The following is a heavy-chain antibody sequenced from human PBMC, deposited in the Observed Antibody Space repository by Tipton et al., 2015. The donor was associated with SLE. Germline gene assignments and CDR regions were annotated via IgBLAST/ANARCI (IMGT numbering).Heavy chain of an antibody. V-gene: IGHV3-48*03. D-gene: IGHD3-16*01. Sequence: SLRLSCSASGFTFSSYEMNWVRPAPGKGLEWFSYISSSGSTLYYADSVKGRFTISRDNAKNSLYLQMNSLRAEDTAVYYCARGLGGAFDIWGQGTMVTVSS. CDR2: ISSSGSTL. CDR1: GFTFSSYE. CDR3: ARGLGGAFDI. J-gene: IGHJ3*02.